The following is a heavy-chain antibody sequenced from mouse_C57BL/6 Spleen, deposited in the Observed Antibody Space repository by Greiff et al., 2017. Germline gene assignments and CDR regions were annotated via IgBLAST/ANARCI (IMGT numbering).Heavy chain of an antibody. CDR1: GYSITSGYY. CDR2: ISYDGSN. V-gene: IGHV3-6*01. D-gene: IGHD2-4*01. CDR3: ARALYDYPWFAY. Sequence: EVKLMESGPGLVKPSQSLSLTCSVTGYSITSGYYWNWIRQFPGNKLEWMGYISYDGSNNYNPSLKNRISITRDTSKNQFFLKLNSVTTEDTATYYCARALYDYPWFAYWGQGTLVTVSA. J-gene: IGHJ3*01.